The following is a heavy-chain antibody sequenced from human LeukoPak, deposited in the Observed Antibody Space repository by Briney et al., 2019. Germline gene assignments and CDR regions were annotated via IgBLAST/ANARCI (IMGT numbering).Heavy chain of an antibody. CDR2: ISGSGGST. CDR1: GFTFSSYA. D-gene: IGHD6-19*01. V-gene: IGHV3-23*01. J-gene: IGHJ4*02. Sequence: GGSLRLSCAASGFTFSSYAMSWVRQAPGKGLEWVSAISGSGGSTYYADSVKGRFTISRDNSKNTLYLQMNSLRAEDTAVYCCAKGRQWLVLIDYWGQGTLVTVSS. CDR3: AKGRQWLVLIDY.